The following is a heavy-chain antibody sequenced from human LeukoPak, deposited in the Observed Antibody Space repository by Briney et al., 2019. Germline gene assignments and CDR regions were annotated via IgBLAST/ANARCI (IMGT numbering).Heavy chain of an antibody. Sequence: SETLSLTCAVYGGSFSGYYWTWIRQPPGKGLEWIGEINHSGSTNYNPSLKSRVTISVDTSKNQSSLKVSSVTAADTAVYYCASNRSSSDWGQGTLVTVSS. D-gene: IGHD6-6*01. CDR1: GGSFSGYY. CDR2: INHSGST. V-gene: IGHV4-34*01. CDR3: ASNRSSSD. J-gene: IGHJ1*01.